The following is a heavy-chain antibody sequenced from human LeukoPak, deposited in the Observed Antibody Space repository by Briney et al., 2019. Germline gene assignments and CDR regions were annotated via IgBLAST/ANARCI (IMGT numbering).Heavy chain of an antibody. CDR2: IYYSGST. Sequence: PSETLSLTCTVSGVSINSSSYYWRWIRQPPGKGLEWIGSIYYSGSTYYNPSLKSRVKTSVDKSKIQFSLMLSSVSAADTAVYYCARVSGSNRLQAAHLEYWGQGPLVTVSS. CDR3: ARVSGSNRLQAAHLEY. CDR1: GVSINSSSYY. J-gene: IGHJ4*02. V-gene: IGHV4-39*07. D-gene: IGHD6-19*01.